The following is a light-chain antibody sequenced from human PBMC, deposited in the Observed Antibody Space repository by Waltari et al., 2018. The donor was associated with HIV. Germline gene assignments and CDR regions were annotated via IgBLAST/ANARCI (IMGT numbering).Light chain of an antibody. CDR3: QQYGSSSWT. CDR2: GAS. V-gene: IGKV3-20*01. CDR1: QSVSSSY. J-gene: IGKJ1*01. Sequence: DIVLTQSPGTLSLSPGERATLSCRASQSVSSSYLAWYQQKPGQAPRLLIYGASSRATGIPDRFRGSGSGTDFTLTISRLEPEDFAVYYCQQYGSSSWTFGQGTKVEIK.